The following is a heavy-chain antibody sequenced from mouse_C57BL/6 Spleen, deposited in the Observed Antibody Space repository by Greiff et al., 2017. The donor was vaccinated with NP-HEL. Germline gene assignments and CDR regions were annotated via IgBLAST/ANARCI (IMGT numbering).Heavy chain of an antibody. CDR3: AIGMDGNYFDY. CDR2: IDPSDSYT. CDR1: GYTFTSYW. V-gene: IGHV1-59*01. D-gene: IGHD2-1*01. J-gene: IGHJ2*01. Sequence: QVQLQQPGAELVRPGTSVKLSCKASGYTFTSYWMHWVKQRPGQGLEWIGVIDPSDSYTNYNQKCKGKATLTVDTSSSTAYMQLSSLTSEDSAVYYCAIGMDGNYFDYWGQGTTLTVSS.